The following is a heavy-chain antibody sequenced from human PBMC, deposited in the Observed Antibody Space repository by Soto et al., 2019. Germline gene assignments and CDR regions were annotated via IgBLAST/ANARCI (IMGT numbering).Heavy chain of an antibody. Sequence: SETLSLTCSVSGVSITNYYWTWIRHSPGKGLEWIGYVYHTGNTYYNPSLRSRVTISLDTSKNQVSLRLRSVTAADTAVYYCARETTADAFDIWGQGTMVTVSS. CDR3: ARETTADAFDI. V-gene: IGHV4-59*01. CDR1: GVSITNYY. CDR2: VYHTGNT. J-gene: IGHJ3*02. D-gene: IGHD4-17*01.